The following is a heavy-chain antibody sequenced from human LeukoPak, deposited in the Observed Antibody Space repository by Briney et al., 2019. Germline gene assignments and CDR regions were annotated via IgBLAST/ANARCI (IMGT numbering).Heavy chain of an antibody. Sequence: ASVKVSCKASGGTFSSYAISWVRQAPGQGLEWMGRIIPIFGIANYAQKFQSRVTITADKSTSTAYMELSSLRSEDTAVYYCARDMTVTTSSDYYYGMDVWGQGTTVTVSS. V-gene: IGHV1-69*04. CDR1: GGTFSSYA. D-gene: IGHD4-17*01. J-gene: IGHJ6*02. CDR3: ARDMTVTTSSDYYYGMDV. CDR2: IIPIFGIA.